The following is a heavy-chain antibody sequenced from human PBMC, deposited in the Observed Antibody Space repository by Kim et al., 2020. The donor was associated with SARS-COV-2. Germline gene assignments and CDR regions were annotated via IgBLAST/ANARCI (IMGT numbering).Heavy chain of an antibody. CDR1: GGSFSGYF. Sequence: SETLSLTCAVSGGSFSGYFWTWFRQPPGKGLEWIGEIYHAGIANYNPSIKSRVTISVDTSKNQISLKLTSVTAADTAMFYCARALNYYDSRGAFDVWSQGTMVPVS. CDR2: IYHAGIA. V-gene: IGHV4-34*01. D-gene: IGHD3-22*01. CDR3: ARALNYYDSRGAFDV. J-gene: IGHJ3*01.